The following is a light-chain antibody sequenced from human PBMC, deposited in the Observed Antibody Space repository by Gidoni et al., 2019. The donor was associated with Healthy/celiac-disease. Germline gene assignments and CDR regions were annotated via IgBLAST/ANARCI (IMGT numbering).Light chain of an antibody. V-gene: IGKV3-15*01. CDR3: QQYNNWPPEYT. Sequence: DIVMPQSPATMSGSPGERATLSCRASQSVSSNLAWYQQKPGQAPRILIYGASTRATGIPARFSGSGSGTEFTLTISSLQSEDVAVYYCQQYNNWPPEYTFGQGTKLEIK. CDR1: QSVSSN. CDR2: GAS. J-gene: IGKJ2*01.